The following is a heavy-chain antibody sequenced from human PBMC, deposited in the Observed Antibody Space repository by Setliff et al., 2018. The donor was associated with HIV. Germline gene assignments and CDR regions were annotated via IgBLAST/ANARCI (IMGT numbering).Heavy chain of an antibody. CDR2: INHSGST. J-gene: IGHJ6*02. V-gene: IGHV4-34*01. D-gene: IGHD3-10*01. CDR1: GGSFSGYY. CDR3: ARTFGDLKHYNYYYAIDV. Sequence: SETLSLTCAAYGGSFSGYYWSWIRQPPGKGLEWIGEINHSGSTNYNPSLKSRVTISVDTSKNQFSLKLSSVTAADTAVYYCARTFGDLKHYNYYYAIDVWGQGTTVTVSS.